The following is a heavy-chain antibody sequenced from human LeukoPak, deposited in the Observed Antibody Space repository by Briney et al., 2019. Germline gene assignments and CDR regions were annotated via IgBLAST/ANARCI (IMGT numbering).Heavy chain of an antibody. CDR1: GGSISSYY. V-gene: IGHV4-4*07. CDR2: IYTSGTT. CDR3: ARLSTVTTSFDY. J-gene: IGHJ4*02. D-gene: IGHD4-17*01. Sequence: PSETLSLTCSVSGGSISSYYWSWIRQPAGKGLEWIGRIYTSGTTHYNPSLKSRVTMSVDTSKNQFSLKLSSVTAADTAVYYCARLSTVTTSFDYWGQGTLVTVSS.